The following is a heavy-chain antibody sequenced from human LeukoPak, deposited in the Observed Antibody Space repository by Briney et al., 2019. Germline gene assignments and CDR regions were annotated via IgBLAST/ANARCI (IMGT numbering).Heavy chain of an antibody. J-gene: IGHJ4*02. CDR3: VRVIGNGYGYYLDR. V-gene: IGHV3-64D*06. CDR2: ISNNGGTT. D-gene: IGHD1-1*01. Sequence: PGGSLRLSCSASGFTFSSYGMYWVRQAPGKGLESVSAISNNGGTTYYGDSVKGRFTISRDNSKNTLYLQMSTLRAEDTAVYFCVRVIGNGYGYYLDRWGQGTLVTVSS. CDR1: GFTFSSYG.